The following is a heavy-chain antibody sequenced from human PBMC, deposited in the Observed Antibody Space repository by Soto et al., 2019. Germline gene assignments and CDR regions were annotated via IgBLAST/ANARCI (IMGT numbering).Heavy chain of an antibody. CDR1: GYSFTSYW. V-gene: IGHV5-51*01. Sequence: GESLKISCKGSGYSFTSYWIGWVRQMPGKGLEWMGIIYPGDSDTRYSPSFQVQVTISADKSISTAYLQWSSLKASDTAMYYCARHVRLRLGELSLLDYWGQGTLVTVSS. J-gene: IGHJ4*02. CDR3: ARHVRLRLGELSLLDY. D-gene: IGHD3-16*02. CDR2: IYPGDSDT.